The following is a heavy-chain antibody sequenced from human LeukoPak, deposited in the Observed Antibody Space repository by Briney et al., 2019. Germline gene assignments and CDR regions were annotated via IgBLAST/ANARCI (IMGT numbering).Heavy chain of an antibody. CDR3: ARGGSGGTPVPYYSDY. CDR2: ISASTKFI. Sequence: GESLRLSCAASGLTFAAYTMTWVRQAPGKGLEWVSSISASTKFIFYADSVKGRFTISRDNAGNSLYLQMNSLRAEDTALYYCARGGSGGTPVPYYSDYWGQGTLVTVSS. V-gene: IGHV3-21*01. CDR1: GLTFAAYT. D-gene: IGHD2-15*01. J-gene: IGHJ4*02.